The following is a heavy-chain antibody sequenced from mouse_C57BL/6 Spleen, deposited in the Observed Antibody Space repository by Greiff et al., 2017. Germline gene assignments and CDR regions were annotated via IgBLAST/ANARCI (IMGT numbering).Heavy chain of an antibody. J-gene: IGHJ2*01. CDR2: ISAGGSYT. D-gene: IGHD2-3*01. V-gene: IGHV5-4*01. CDR3: ARDRGYYAEFDY. Sequence: EVKVVESGGGLVKPGGSLKLSCAASGFTFSSYAMSWVRQTPEKRLEWVATISAGGSYTYYPDNVKGRFTMSRDNAKNNLYLQMSHLKSEDTAMYYCARDRGYYAEFDYWGQGTTVTVSA. CDR1: GFTFSSYA.